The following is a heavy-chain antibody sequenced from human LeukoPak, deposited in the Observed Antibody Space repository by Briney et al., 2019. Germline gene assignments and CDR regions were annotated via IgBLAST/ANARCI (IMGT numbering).Heavy chain of an antibody. CDR1: GAFISSYY. CDR3: ARGVYIAAGQYGY. V-gene: IGHV4-4*07. CDR2: LYISGST. Sequence: SETLSLTCTVSGAFISSYYYNWIRQTAGRGLEWIGRLYISGSTDYNPSLKSRVTISVDTSKNQFSLKLSSVTAADTAVYYCARGVYIAAGQYGYWGQGTLVTVSS. J-gene: IGHJ4*02. D-gene: IGHD6-13*01.